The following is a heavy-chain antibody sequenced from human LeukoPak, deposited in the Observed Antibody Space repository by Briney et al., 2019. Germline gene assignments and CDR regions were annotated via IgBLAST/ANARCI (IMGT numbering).Heavy chain of an antibody. CDR3: ARPVAGTNYFDY. Sequence: SETLSLTCSVSGDSISSNVYWGWIRQPPGKGLEWVGSMYYSGSTYYNPSLKSRVTISVGTSKNQFSLKLSSVTAADTAVYYCARPVAGTNYFDYWGQGTLVTVSS. CDR1: GDSISSNVY. CDR2: MYYSGST. D-gene: IGHD6-19*01. J-gene: IGHJ4*02. V-gene: IGHV4-39*01.